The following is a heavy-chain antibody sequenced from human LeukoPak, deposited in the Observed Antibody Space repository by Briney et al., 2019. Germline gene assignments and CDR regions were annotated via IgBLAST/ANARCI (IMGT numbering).Heavy chain of an antibody. CDR2: IYYSGDT. J-gene: IGHJ4*02. CDR3: ARRRGDFWSDYYAFDS. Sequence: PSETLSLACTVSGGSISNSYWSWIRQPPGKELEWIGYIYYSGDTNYNPSLTSRVTISLDTSKNQFSLKLSSVTAADTAVYYCARRRGDFWSDYYAFDSWGQGTQVTISS. D-gene: IGHD3-3*01. CDR1: GGSISNSY. V-gene: IGHV4-59*08.